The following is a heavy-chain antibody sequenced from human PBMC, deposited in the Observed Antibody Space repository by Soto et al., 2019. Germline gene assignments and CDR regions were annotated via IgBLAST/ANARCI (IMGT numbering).Heavy chain of an antibody. CDR2: IYYSGST. Sequence: SETMCLTCTVAGGSISSGDYYWSWIRQPPGKGLEWIGYIYYSGSTYYNPSLKSRVTISVDTSKNQFSLKLSSVTAADTAVYYCARGPPPDIVVVPAAPPLDYWGQGTLVTVSS. J-gene: IGHJ4*02. CDR3: ARGPPPDIVVVPAAPPLDY. CDR1: GGSISSGDYY. V-gene: IGHV4-30-4*01. D-gene: IGHD2-2*01.